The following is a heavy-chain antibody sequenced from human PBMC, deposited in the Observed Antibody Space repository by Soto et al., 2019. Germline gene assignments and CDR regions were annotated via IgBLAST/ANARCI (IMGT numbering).Heavy chain of an antibody. V-gene: IGHV1-69*13. Sequence: SVKVSCKASGGTFSSYAISWVRQAPGQGLEWMGGIIPIFGTANYAQKFQGRVTITADESTSTAYMELSSLRSEDTAVYYCARVTYDSSATHGFDYWGQGTLVTVSS. CDR1: GGTFSSYA. J-gene: IGHJ4*02. CDR3: ARVTYDSSATHGFDY. CDR2: IIPIFGTA. D-gene: IGHD3-22*01.